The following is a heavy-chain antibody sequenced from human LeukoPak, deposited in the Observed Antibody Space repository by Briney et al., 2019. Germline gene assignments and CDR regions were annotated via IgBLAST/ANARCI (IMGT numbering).Heavy chain of an antibody. CDR3: AKGRTGYSSGWYEGFDY. CDR2: ISGSGGST. J-gene: IGHJ4*02. Sequence: PGGSLRLSCAASGFTFSSYAMSWVRQAPGKGLEWVSAISGSGGSTYYADSVKGRFTISRDNSKNTLYLQMNSLRAEDTAVYYCAKGRTGYSSGWYEGFDYWGQGTLDTVSS. V-gene: IGHV3-23*01. D-gene: IGHD6-19*01. CDR1: GFTFSSYA.